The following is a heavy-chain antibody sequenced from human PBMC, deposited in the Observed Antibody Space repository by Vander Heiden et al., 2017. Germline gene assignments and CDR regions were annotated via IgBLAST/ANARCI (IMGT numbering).Heavy chain of an antibody. V-gene: IGHV3-72*01. Sequence: EVQLVESGGGLLQHGGSLRLSCAASGFTFSDHYTDWVRQAPGKGLEWVGRTRNKANSYTTEYAASVKGRFTISRDDSKNSLYLQMNSLKTEDTAVYYCAREQEGAHALGWFDPWGQGTLVTVSS. CDR3: AREQEGAHALGWFDP. D-gene: IGHD1-26*01. CDR1: GFTFSDHY. CDR2: TRNKANSYTT. J-gene: IGHJ5*02.